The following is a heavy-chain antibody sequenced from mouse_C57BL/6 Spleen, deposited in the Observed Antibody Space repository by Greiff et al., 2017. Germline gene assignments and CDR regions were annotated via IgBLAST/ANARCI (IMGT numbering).Heavy chain of an antibody. V-gene: IGHV1-64*01. CDR1: GYTFTSYW. CDR3: AREGGWDECYARDY. D-gene: IGHD4-1*01. J-gene: IGHJ4*01. Sequence: QVQLQQPGAELVKPGASVKLSCKASGYTFTSYWMHWVKQRPGQGLEWIGMIHPNSGSTNYNEKFKSKATLTVDKSSSTAYMQRSSLTSEDSAVYYCAREGGWDECYARDYWGQGTSVTVSS. CDR2: IHPNSGST.